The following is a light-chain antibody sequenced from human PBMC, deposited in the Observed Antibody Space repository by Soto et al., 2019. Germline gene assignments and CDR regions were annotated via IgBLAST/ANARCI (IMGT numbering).Light chain of an antibody. CDR1: QSVSSSY. V-gene: IGKV3-20*01. CDR3: QTKM. Sequence: EIVLTQSPGTLSLSRGERATLSCRASQSVSSSYLAWYQQKPGQAPRLLIYGASSRATGIPDRFSGSGSGTDFTLTISRLEPEDFAVYYCQTKMFGQGTKVEIK. CDR2: GAS. J-gene: IGKJ1*01.